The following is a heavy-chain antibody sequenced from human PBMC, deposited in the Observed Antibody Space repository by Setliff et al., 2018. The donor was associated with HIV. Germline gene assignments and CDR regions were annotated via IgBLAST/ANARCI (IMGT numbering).Heavy chain of an antibody. V-gene: IGHV4-61*10. CDR1: GGSISSGSYY. CDR3: ARGRIRSRLSDY. CDR2: IDHSGST. J-gene: IGHJ4*02. Sequence: SETLSLTCTVSGGSISSGSYYWSWIRQPAGKGLEWIGEIDHSGSTNYNPSLRSRVIMSMDTSKNQFSLKLSSVTAADTAVYYCARGRIRSRLSDYWGQGMLVTVSS. D-gene: IGHD3-16*02.